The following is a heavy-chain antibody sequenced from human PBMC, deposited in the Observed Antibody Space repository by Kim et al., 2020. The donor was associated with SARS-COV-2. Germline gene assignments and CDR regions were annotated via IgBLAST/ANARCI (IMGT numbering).Heavy chain of an antibody. Sequence: SETLSLTCNVSGDSIGSYYWSWIRQPPGKGLEWIGYVYRTGSTSYNPSLQSRLTMSVDMAKNQFSLKLTSVTAADTAVYYCARDHSLYNNGLYDFDIWGQGTMVTVSP. J-gene: IGHJ3*02. CDR1: GDSIGSYY. D-gene: IGHD1-20*01. CDR2: VYRTGST. V-gene: IGHV4-59*12. CDR3: ARDHSLYNNGLYDFDI.